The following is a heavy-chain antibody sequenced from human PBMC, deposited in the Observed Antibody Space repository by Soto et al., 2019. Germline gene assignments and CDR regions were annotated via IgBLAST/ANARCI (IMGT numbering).Heavy chain of an antibody. Sequence: GSLRLSCAASGFTFRNYAMIWVRQAPVQGLQWVSGISDSGGVIFYADSVRGRFTISRDNSKNTLYLQMNSLRGDDTALYYCAKSGQFDMLPAPGGFDPWGQGTPVTVSS. CDR3: AKSGQFDMLPAPGGFDP. J-gene: IGHJ5*02. V-gene: IGHV3-23*01. CDR2: ISDSGGVI. CDR1: GFTFRNYA. D-gene: IGHD3-9*01.